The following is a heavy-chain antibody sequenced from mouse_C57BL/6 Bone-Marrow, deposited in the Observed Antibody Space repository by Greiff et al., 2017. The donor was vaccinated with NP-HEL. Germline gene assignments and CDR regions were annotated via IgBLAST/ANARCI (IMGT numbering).Heavy chain of an antibody. J-gene: IGHJ3*01. CDR1: GYSFTGYY. D-gene: IGHD1-1*01. V-gene: IGHV1-42*01. CDR2: INPSTGGT. CDR3: ARRNYYGSSFAY. Sequence: VQLQQSGPELVKPGASVKISCKASGYSFTGYYMNWVKQSPEKSLEWIGEINPSTGGTTYNQKFKAKATLTVDKSSSTAYMQLKSLTSENSAVYYCARRNYYGSSFAYWGQGTLVTVSA.